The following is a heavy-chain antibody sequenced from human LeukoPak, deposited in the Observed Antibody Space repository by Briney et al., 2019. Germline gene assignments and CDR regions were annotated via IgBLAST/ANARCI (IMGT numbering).Heavy chain of an antibody. D-gene: IGHD6-13*01. V-gene: IGHV1-18*01. J-gene: IGHJ4*02. CDR1: GYTFTSYG. Sequence: ASVKLSCKASGYTFTSYGISWVRQAPGQGLEWMGWVSAYNGNTNYAQKLQGRVTMTTDTSTSTAYMELRSLRSDDTAVYYCARDMAIAAANIPFDYWGQGTLVTVSS. CDR2: VSAYNGNT. CDR3: ARDMAIAAANIPFDY.